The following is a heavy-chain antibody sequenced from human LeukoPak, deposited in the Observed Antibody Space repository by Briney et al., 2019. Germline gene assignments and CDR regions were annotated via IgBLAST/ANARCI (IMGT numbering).Heavy chain of an antibody. J-gene: IGHJ4*02. CDR2: INHSGST. D-gene: IGHD3-22*01. CDR3: ARYYYDNSGHYFDY. V-gene: IGHV4-34*01. CDR1: GGSLSGYY. Sequence: SETLSLTCAVYGGSLSGYYWSWIRQPPGKGLEWIGEINHSGSTNYNPSLKSRVTISVDTSKNQFSLKLSSVTAADTAVYYCARYYYDNSGHYFDYWGQGTLVTVSS.